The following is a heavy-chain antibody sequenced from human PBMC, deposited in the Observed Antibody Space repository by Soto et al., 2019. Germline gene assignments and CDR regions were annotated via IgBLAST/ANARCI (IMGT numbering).Heavy chain of an antibody. V-gene: IGHV3-48*03. J-gene: IGHJ4*02. CDR2: ISSSGSTI. Sequence: EVQLVESGGGLVQPGGSLRLSCAASGFTFSSYEMNWVRQAPGKGLEWVSYISSSGSTIYYADSVKGRFTISRDNAKNSLYLQMNSLRAEDTAVYYCARVASDYSNYYWGQGTLVTVSS. CDR1: GFTFSSYE. CDR3: ARVASDYSNYY. D-gene: IGHD4-4*01.